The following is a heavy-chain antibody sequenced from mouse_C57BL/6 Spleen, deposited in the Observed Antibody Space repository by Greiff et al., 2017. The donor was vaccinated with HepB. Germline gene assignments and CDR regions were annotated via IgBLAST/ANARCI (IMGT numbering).Heavy chain of an antibody. CDR3: AREGKLGPFDY. J-gene: IGHJ2*01. Sequence: QVQLKESGPELVKPGASVKLSCKASGYTFTSYDINWVKQRPGQGLEWIGWIYPRDGSTKYNEKFKGKATLTVDTSSSTAYLELHSLTSEDSAVYFCAREGKLGPFDYWGQGTTLTVSS. CDR1: GYTFTSYD. D-gene: IGHD4-1*01. CDR2: IYPRDGST. V-gene: IGHV1-85*01.